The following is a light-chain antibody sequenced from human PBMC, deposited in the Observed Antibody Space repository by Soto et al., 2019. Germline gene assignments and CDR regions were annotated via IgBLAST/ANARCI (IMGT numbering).Light chain of an antibody. V-gene: IGKV3-20*01. J-gene: IGKJ1*01. CDR3: QQYGSSGT. CDR1: QSVSNNY. CDR2: GAS. Sequence: EIVCTQSPCTLSLSTGERATLSCRASQSVSNNYLAWYQQKPGQAPRLLIYGASNRATGIPDRFSGSGSGTDFTLTISRLEPEDFAVYYCQQYGSSGTFGQGTKVDTK.